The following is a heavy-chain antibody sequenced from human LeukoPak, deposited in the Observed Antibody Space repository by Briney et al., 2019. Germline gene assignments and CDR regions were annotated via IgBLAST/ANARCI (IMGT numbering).Heavy chain of an antibody. J-gene: IGHJ4*02. CDR3: AKSDPYGDSLIEI. CDR2: ISSTGGTI. CDR1: GFTFSGYA. D-gene: IGHD4-17*01. V-gene: IGHV3-48*03. Sequence: GGSLRLSCAASGFTFSGYAMNWVRQAPGEGLEWLSHISSTGGTIYYADSVKGRLTVSRDNAKNSLYLQMNSLRAEDTAVYYCAKSDPYGDSLIEIWGQGALVTVSS.